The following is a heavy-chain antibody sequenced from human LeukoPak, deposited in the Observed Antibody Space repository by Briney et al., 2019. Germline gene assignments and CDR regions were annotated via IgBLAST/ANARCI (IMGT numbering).Heavy chain of an antibody. V-gene: IGHV4-30-2*01. J-gene: IGHJ5*02. Sequence: SETLSLTCAVSGGSISSGGYSWSWIRQPPGKGLEWIGYIYHSGSTYYNPSLESRVTISVDRSKNQFSLKLSSVTAADTAVYYCARAEAYGGKRIDPWGQGTLVTVSS. CDR1: GGSISSGGYS. CDR3: ARAEAYGGKRIDP. CDR2: IYHSGST. D-gene: IGHD4-23*01.